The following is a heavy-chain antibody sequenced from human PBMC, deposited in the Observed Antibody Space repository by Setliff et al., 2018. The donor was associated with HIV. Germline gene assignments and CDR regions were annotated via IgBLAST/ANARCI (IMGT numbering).Heavy chain of an antibody. Sequence: ASETLSLTCTVSGGSISSYYWSWIRQPPGKGLEWIGEINHSGSTDYNPSLKSRVTISVDTSKNQFSLNLSSVTAADTAVYYCARYDYGDFDYWGQGTPVTVSS. CDR1: GGSISSYY. V-gene: IGHV4-34*01. CDR2: INHSGST. CDR3: ARYDYGDFDY. D-gene: IGHD4-17*01. J-gene: IGHJ4*02.